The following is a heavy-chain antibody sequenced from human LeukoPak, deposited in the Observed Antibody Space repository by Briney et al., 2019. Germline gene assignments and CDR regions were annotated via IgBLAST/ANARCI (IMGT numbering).Heavy chain of an antibody. V-gene: IGHV1-24*01. D-gene: IGHD6-13*01. CDR3: ATRAVAAAGADY. Sequence: EASVTVSCKVSGYTLTELSMHWVRQAPGKGPEWMGGFDPEDGETIYAQKFQGRVTMTEDTSTDTAYMELSSLRSEDTAVYYCATRAVAAAGADYWGQGTLVTVSS. CDR2: FDPEDGET. CDR1: GYTLTELS. J-gene: IGHJ4*02.